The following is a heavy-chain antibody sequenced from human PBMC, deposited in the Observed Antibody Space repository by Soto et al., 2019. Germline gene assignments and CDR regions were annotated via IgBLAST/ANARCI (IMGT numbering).Heavy chain of an antibody. CDR1: GYTFTSYG. V-gene: IGHV1-18*01. D-gene: IGHD3-3*01. CDR3: ARENNRGYYDFWSGQIFGMDV. CDR2: ISAYNGNT. J-gene: IGHJ6*02. Sequence: ASVKVSCKASGYTFTSYGISWVRQAPGQGLEWMGWISAYNGNTNYAQKLQGRVTMTTDTSTSTAYMELRSLRSDDTAVYYCARENNRGYYDFWSGQIFGMDVWCQGTTVTVSS.